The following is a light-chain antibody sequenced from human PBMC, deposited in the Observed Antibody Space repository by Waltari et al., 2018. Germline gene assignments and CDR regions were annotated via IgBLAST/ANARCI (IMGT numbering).Light chain of an antibody. CDR1: QNIHDN. CDR2: GAS. J-gene: IGKJ4*01. Sequence: EVLMTQSPATLSVSPGERVTLSCRASQNIHDNLAWYQQKPGQAPRLLIYGASTRATDIPARLRGSGSGTEFTLTINSLQSEDLGIYYCQQYNKWPPLTFGGGTKVEIK. CDR3: QQYNKWPPLT. V-gene: IGKV3-15*01.